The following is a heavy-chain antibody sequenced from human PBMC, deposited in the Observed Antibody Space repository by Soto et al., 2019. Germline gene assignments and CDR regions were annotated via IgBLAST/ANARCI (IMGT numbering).Heavy chain of an antibody. CDR2: IYPGDSDT. J-gene: IGHJ4*02. D-gene: IGHD5-18*01. V-gene: IGHV5-51*01. CDR1: GFSFRSYW. CDR3: ARDPGYSYGYN. Sequence: GESLKISCKGSGFSFRSYWIGWVRQMPGKGLEWMGIIYPGDSDTTYSPSFRGQVTISADKSISTAYLQWSSLKASDTATYYCARDPGYSYGYNWGQGTLVTVSS.